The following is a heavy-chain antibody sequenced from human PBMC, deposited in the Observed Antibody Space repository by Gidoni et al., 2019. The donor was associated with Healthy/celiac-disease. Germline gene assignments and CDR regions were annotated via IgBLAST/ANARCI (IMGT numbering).Heavy chain of an antibody. V-gene: IGHV3-23*01. CDR1: GFTFSSYA. CDR3: ARDETYGNYRTHDY. D-gene: IGHD4-17*01. Sequence: EVQLLESGGGLGQPGGSLRLSCAASGFTFSSYAMSWVRQAPGKGLEWVSALSGNGDNTFYTHSVKGRFTISRDNSKNMLYLQMNSLRAEDTAIYYCARDETYGNYRTHDYWCQGTLVTVSS. CDR2: LSGNGDNT. J-gene: IGHJ4*02.